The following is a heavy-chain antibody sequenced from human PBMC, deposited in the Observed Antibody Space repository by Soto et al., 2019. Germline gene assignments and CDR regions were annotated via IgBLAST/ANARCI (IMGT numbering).Heavy chain of an antibody. V-gene: IGHV3-21*04. J-gene: IGHJ3*02. CDR2: ISKSDYT. Sequence: GGSLRLSCTVSGFAFNNYGINWVRQAPGKGLEWVSSISKSDYTYDSDSVKGRFTISRDNAKNSVSLQMNTLRVEDTAVYYCARKDMGITMIVVVTPSAFDIWGQGTMVTVSS. D-gene: IGHD3-22*01. CDR1: GFAFNNYG. CDR3: ARKDMGITMIVVVTPSAFDI.